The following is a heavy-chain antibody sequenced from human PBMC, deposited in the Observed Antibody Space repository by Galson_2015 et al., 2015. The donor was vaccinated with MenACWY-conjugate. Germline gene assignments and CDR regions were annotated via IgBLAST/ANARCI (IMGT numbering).Heavy chain of an antibody. J-gene: IGHJ6*02. CDR2: ISGYSGNT. D-gene: IGHD3-3*01. CDR3: AREGNYDFWRGYTRPYYYYGMDV. V-gene: IGHV1-18*04. Sequence: SVKVSCKASGYTFNTYGISWVRQAPGQGLEWMGWISGYSGNTDYAQKFQGRVTLTTDASTNTAYMELRSLRPDDTAVYYCAREGNYDFWRGYTRPYYYYGMDVWGQGTTVTVSS. CDR1: GYTFNTYG.